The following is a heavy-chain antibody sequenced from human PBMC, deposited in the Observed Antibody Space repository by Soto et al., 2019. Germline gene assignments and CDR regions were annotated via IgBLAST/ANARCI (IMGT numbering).Heavy chain of an antibody. CDR3: ARDYPTGTFWADAFDI. D-gene: IGHD1-1*01. J-gene: IGHJ3*02. V-gene: IGHV4-39*02. CDR2: IYYSGST. CDR1: GGSISSSSYY. Sequence: ETLSLTCTVSGGSISSSSYYWGWIRQPPGKGLEWIGSIYYSGSTYYNPSLKSRVTISVDTSKNQFSLKLSSVTAADTAVYYCARDYPTGTFWADAFDIWGQGTMVTVSS.